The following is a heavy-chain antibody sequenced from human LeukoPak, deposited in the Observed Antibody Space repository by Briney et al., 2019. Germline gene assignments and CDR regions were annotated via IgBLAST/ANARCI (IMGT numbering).Heavy chain of an antibody. Sequence: ASVKVSCKATGYTFTSYDMNWVRQDTGQGLEWMGWMNPNSGKTGYAQKFQGRVTMTRNTSISTAYMELSSLRSEDTAVYYCARSYSSGWYVDYWGQGTLVTVSS. J-gene: IGHJ4*02. D-gene: IGHD6-19*01. CDR1: GYTFTSYD. CDR2: MNPNSGKT. V-gene: IGHV1-8*01. CDR3: ARSYSSGWYVDY.